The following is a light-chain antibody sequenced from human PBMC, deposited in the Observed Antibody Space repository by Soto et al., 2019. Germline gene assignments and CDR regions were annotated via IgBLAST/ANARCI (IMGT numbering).Light chain of an antibody. CDR1: RSVSSN. V-gene: IGKV3-15*01. CDR2: GAS. Sequence: EIVLTQSPATLSLSPGERATLSCRASRSVSSNLAWYQQKPGQAPRLLIYGASTRATGIPARFSGSGSGTEFTLTISSLQSEDFAVYYCQQYNNWPRTFGQGTKVDI. CDR3: QQYNNWPRT. J-gene: IGKJ1*01.